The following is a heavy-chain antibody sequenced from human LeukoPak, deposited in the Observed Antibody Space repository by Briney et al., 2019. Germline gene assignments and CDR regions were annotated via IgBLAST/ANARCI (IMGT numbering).Heavy chain of an antibody. Sequence: SETLSLTCTVSGGSISSSDYYWGWIRQPPGKGLEWIASRSTYYSPSLKSRVTISVDTSKNQFSLKLRSVTATDTAVYYCARGLTRGYTYGGCFDPWGQGTLVTVSS. CDR2: RST. J-gene: IGHJ5*02. CDR3: ARGLTRGYTYGGCFDP. V-gene: IGHV4-39*01. CDR1: GGSISSSDYY. D-gene: IGHD5-12*01.